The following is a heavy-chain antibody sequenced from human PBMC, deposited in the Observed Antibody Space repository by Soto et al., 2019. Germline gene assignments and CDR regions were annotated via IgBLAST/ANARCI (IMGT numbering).Heavy chain of an antibody. V-gene: IGHV3-23*01. CDR1: GFTFSSYA. CDR3: AKVYYYGSGSYYNEYDAFDI. Sequence: EVQLLESGGGLVQPGGSLRLSCAASGFTFSSYAMSWVRQAPGKGLEWVSAISGSGGSTYYADSVKGRFTISRDNSKNTLYLQMNSLSDEDTAVYYCAKVYYYGSGSYYNEYDAFDIWGQGTMVTVSS. D-gene: IGHD3-10*01. CDR2: ISGSGGST. J-gene: IGHJ3*02.